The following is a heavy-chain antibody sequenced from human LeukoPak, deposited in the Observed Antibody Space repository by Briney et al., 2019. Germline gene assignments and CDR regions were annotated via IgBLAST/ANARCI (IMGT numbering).Heavy chain of an antibody. CDR2: ISAYNGNT. Sequence: ASVKVSCKASGYTFTSYGTSWVRQAPGQGLEWMGWISAYNGNTNYAQKLQGRVTMTTDTSTSTAYMELRSLRSDDTAVYYCARGSRYCSSTSCYQGYYYYGMDVWGQGTRSPSP. CDR3: ARGSRYCSSTSCYQGYYYYGMDV. D-gene: IGHD2-2*01. V-gene: IGHV1-18*01. CDR1: GYTFTSYG. J-gene: IGHJ6*02.